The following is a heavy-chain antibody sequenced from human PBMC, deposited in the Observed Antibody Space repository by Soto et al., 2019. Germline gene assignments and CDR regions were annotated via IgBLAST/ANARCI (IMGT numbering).Heavy chain of an antibody. CDR1: GLTLSCCG. CDR3: VRERAPFDAFDI. Sequence: GGSLRLSCAASGLTLSCCGMHWVRQAPGKGLEWVAVIWSNGRNTYYADSVRGRFTFSRDNSKNTLFLYMNSLRVDDTAVYYCVRERAPFDAFDIWGQGTMVTV. J-gene: IGHJ3*02. CDR2: IWSNGRNT. V-gene: IGHV3-33*01.